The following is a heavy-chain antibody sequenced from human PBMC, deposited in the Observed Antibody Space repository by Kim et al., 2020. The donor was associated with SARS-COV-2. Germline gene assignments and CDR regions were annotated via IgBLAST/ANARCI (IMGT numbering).Heavy chain of an antibody. V-gene: IGHV1-69*13. J-gene: IGHJ4*02. CDR2: IIPIFGTA. D-gene: IGHD3-9*01. CDR3: ARGGYYDILTGYSGHTPDY. Sequence: SVTVSCKASGGTFSSYAISWVRQAPGQGLEWMGGIIPIFGTANYAQKFQGRVTITADESTSTAYMELSSLRSEDTAVYYCARGGYYDILTGYSGHTPDYWGQGTLITVSS. CDR1: GGTFSSYA.